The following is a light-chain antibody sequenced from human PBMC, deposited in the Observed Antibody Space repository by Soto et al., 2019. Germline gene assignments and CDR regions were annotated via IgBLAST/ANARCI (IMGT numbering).Light chain of an antibody. J-gene: IGKJ1*01. CDR1: QSISSY. CDR3: QQSYCTPQP. Sequence: DIQMTQSPSSLSASVGDRVTITCRASQSISSYLNWYQQKPGKAPKLLIYAASSLQSGVPSRFSGSGSGTDFTLTISSLQPEDFATYYCQQSYCTPQPFGHGTNVAIK. CDR2: AAS. V-gene: IGKV1-39*01.